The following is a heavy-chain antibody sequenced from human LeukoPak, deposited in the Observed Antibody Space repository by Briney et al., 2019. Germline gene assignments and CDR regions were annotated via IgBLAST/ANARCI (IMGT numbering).Heavy chain of an antibody. CDR2: INWNGGST. Sequence: PGGSLRLSCAASGFTFDDYGMSWVRQAPGKGLEWVSGINWNGGSTGYADSVKGRFTISRDNAKNSLYLQMNSLRVEDTALYYCARGGPTEFGIRYFFYYYMDVWGEGTTVTVSS. CDR1: GFTFDDYG. D-gene: IGHD3-10*01. CDR3: ARGGPTEFGIRYFFYYYMDV. J-gene: IGHJ6*03. V-gene: IGHV3-20*04.